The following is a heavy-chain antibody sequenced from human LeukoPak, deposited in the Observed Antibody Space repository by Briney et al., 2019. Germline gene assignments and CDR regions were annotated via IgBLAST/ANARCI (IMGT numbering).Heavy chain of an antibody. V-gene: IGHV3-30*18. CDR2: ISYDGSNK. Sequence: PGGSLRLSCAASGFTFSSYAMHWVRQAPGKGLEWVAVISYDGSNKYYADSMKGRFTISRDNSKNTLYLQMNSLRAEDTAVYYCAKFFTGEYVRAFDVWGQGTMVTVSS. CDR3: AKFFTGEYVRAFDV. J-gene: IGHJ3*01. CDR1: GFTFSSYA. D-gene: IGHD3-10*02.